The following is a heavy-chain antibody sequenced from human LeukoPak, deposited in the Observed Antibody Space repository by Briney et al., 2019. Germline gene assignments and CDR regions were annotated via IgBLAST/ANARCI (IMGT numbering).Heavy chain of an antibody. CDR3: ARGRGYSYGYTGYSYYFDY. J-gene: IGHJ4*02. V-gene: IGHV3-21*01. Sequence: GASLRLSCAASGFTFSSYAMSWVRQAPGKGLEGASSISSSSSYIYYADSVEGRFTISRDNAKNSLYLQMNSLRAEDTAVYYCARGRGYSYGYTGYSYYFDYWGQGTLVTVSS. D-gene: IGHD5-18*01. CDR2: ISSSSSYI. CDR1: GFTFSSYA.